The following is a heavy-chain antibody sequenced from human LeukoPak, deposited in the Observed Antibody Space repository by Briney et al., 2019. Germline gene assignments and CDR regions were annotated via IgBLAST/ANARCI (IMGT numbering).Heavy chain of an antibody. J-gene: IGHJ3*02. Sequence: GGSLRLSCAASGFTFSSYAMSWVRQAPGKGLEWVSAISGSSGSTYYADSVKGRFTISRDNSKNTLYLQMNSLRAEDTAVYYCAKDRGVGDIVVVPAEAFDIWGQGTMVTVSS. CDR2: ISGSSGST. D-gene: IGHD2-2*01. CDR1: GFTFSSYA. CDR3: AKDRGVGDIVVVPAEAFDI. V-gene: IGHV3-23*01.